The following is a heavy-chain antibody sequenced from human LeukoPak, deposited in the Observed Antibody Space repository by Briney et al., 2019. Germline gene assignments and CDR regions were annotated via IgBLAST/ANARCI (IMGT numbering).Heavy chain of an antibody. J-gene: IGHJ3*02. V-gene: IGHV1-69*04. CDR3: ARVRTVVVAATAVAAFDI. CDR2: IIPILGIA. Sequence: SVKVSCKASGGTFSSYAISWVRQAPGQGLEWMGRIIPILGIANYAQKFQGRVTITADKSTSTDYMELSSLRSEDTAVYYCARVRTVVVAATAVAAFDIWGQGTMVTVSS. D-gene: IGHD2-15*01. CDR1: GGTFSSYA.